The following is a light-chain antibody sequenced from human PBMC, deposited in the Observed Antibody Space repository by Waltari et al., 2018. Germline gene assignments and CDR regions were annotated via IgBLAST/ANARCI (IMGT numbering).Light chain of an antibody. Sequence: EIVMTQSPATLSVSPVERATLSCTASQSIYSNFAWYQQKPGQAPTLLTYGASTRATGIPARFSGSGSGTEFTLTISSLQSEDFAVYYCQQYSQYYTIAQGTKLEIK. CDR1: QSIYSN. CDR2: GAS. J-gene: IGKJ2*01. V-gene: IGKV3-15*01. CDR3: QQYSQYYT.